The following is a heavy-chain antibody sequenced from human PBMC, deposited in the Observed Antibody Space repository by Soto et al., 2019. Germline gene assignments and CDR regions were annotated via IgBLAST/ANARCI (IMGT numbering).Heavy chain of an antibody. CDR3: ARVGHGGQNFYDDPFYYYYMDV. D-gene: IGHD4-17*01. V-gene: IGHV4-31*03. CDR1: GGSMSSGGYY. J-gene: IGHJ6*03. CDR2: IYYSGST. Sequence: QVHLQESVPGLVKPSQTLSLTCTVSGGSMSSGGYYWSWIRQHPGKGLEWIGYIYYSGSTYYNPSLKSRVTISVDTSKNRVSLKLSSVTAADTAVYYCARVGHGGQNFYDDPFYYYYMDVWGKGTTVTVTS.